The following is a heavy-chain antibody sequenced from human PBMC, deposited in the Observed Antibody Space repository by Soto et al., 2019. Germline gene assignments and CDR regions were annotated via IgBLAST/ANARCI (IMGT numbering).Heavy chain of an antibody. CDR3: ARDDSSGYDY. D-gene: IGHD5-12*01. Sequence: SETLSLTCTVSGGSISNGGYYWSWIRQHPGKGLEWIGYIYYSGSTYYNPSLKSRVTISVDTSKNQFSLKLSSVTAADTAVYYCARDDSSGYDYWGQGTLVTVSS. CDR2: IYYSGST. CDR1: GGSISNGGYY. J-gene: IGHJ4*02. V-gene: IGHV4-31*03.